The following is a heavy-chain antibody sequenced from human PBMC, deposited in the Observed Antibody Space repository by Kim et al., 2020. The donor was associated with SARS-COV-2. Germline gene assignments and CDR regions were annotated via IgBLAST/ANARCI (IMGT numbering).Heavy chain of an antibody. CDR3: ARGSPYFPFDY. CDR2: ISPYSGAT. V-gene: IGHV1-18*01. CDR1: GYTFTSYG. D-gene: IGHD3-10*01. Sequence: ASVKVSCKTSGYTFTSYGITWVRQAPGVGFEWMGWISPYSGATVYAQKFQGRVSMTRDRSADTAYMELRSLTSDDTAVYFCARGSPYFPFDYWGPGTL. J-gene: IGHJ4*01.